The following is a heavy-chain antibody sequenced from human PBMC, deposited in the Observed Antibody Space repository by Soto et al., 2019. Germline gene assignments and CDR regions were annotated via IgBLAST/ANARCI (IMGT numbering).Heavy chain of an antibody. Sequence: QVQLVESGGGVVQPGRSLRLSCAASGFTFSSYAIHWVRQAPGKGLEWVAVISYGGSKKYYADSVKGRFTISRDNSKNTLYLQMNSLRAEDTAVYYCARDDSNFDAFDIWGQGTMVTVSS. CDR2: ISYGGSKK. CDR1: GFTFSSYA. J-gene: IGHJ3*02. V-gene: IGHV3-30-3*01. D-gene: IGHD1-7*01. CDR3: ARDDSNFDAFDI.